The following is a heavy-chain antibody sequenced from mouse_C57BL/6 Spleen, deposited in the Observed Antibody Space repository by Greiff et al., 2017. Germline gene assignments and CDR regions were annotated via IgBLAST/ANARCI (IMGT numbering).Heavy chain of an antibody. CDR1: GFTFSDYG. V-gene: IGHV5-17*01. CDR2: ISSGSSTI. D-gene: IGHD1-1*01. CDR3: ARPGDYSSYWYFDV. Sequence: EVMLVESGGGLVKPGGSLKLSCAASGFTFSDYGMHWVRQAPEKGLEWVAYISSGSSTIYYADTVKGRFTISRDNAKNTLFLQMTSPRSEDTAMYYCARPGDYSSYWYFDVWGTGTTVTVSS. J-gene: IGHJ1*03.